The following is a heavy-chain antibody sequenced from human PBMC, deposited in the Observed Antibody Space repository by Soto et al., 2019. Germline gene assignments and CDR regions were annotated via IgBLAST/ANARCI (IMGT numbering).Heavy chain of an antibody. Sequence: PGGSLRLSCAASGFTFSSYDMHWVRQATGKGLEWVSAIGTAGDTYYPGSVKGRFTISRENAKNSLYLQMNSLRAGDTAVYYCARGGRPTNQVWYSSSWFESDYYYYGMDVWGQGTTVTVSS. D-gene: IGHD6-13*01. CDR2: IGTAGDT. V-gene: IGHV3-13*04. CDR1: GFTFSSYD. J-gene: IGHJ6*02. CDR3: ARGGRPTNQVWYSSSWFESDYYYYGMDV.